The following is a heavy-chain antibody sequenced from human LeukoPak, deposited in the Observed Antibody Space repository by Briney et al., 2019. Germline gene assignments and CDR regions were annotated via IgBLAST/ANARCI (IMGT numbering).Heavy chain of an antibody. J-gene: IGHJ4*02. Sequence: GGSLRLSCAASGFTFRSYGMHWVRQAPGKGLEWVAFIRFDGSNKYYAGSVKGRFTISRDNSKNTLYMQMNSLRGEDTAVYYCARDGSRDGYNYLDYWGQGTLVTVSS. CDR2: IRFDGSNK. D-gene: IGHD5-24*01. V-gene: IGHV3-30*02. CDR1: GFTFRSYG. CDR3: ARDGSRDGYNYLDY.